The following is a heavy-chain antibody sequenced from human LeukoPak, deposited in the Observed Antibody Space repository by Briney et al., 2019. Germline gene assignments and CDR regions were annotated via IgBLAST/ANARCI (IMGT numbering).Heavy chain of an antibody. V-gene: IGHV1-69*13. CDR1: GGTFSSYA. CDR3: ARGWVDPSPGSYYYYYMDV. J-gene: IGHJ6*03. CDR2: IIPIFGTA. Sequence: ASVKVSCKASGGTFSSYAISWVRHAPGQGLEWMGGIIPIFGTANYAQKFQGRVTITADESMSTAYMELSSLRSEDTAVYYCARGWVDPSPGSYYYYYMDVWGKGTTVTVSS. D-gene: IGHD3-16*01.